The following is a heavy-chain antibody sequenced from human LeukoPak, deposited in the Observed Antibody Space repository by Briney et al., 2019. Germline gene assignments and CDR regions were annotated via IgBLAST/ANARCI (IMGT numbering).Heavy chain of an antibody. CDR3: ARDDVEAFDI. D-gene: IGHD2-21*01. J-gene: IGHJ3*02. CDR1: GGSISSSSYY. V-gene: IGHV4-39*07. CDR2: IYYSGST. Sequence: SETLSLTCTVSGGSISSSSYYWGWIRQPPGKGLEWIGSIYYSGSTYYNPSLKSRVTMSVDTSKNQFSLKLSSVTAADTAVYYCARDDVEAFDIWGQGTMVTVSS.